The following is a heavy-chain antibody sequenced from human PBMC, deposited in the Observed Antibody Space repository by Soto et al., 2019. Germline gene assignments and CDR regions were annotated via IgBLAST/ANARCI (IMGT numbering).Heavy chain of an antibody. J-gene: IGHJ5*02. D-gene: IGHD3-10*02. CDR1: SGSISSSSYY. V-gene: IGHV4-39*02. Sequence: SETLSLTCTVSSGSISSSSYYWGWLRQPPGKGLEWIGSIYYSGDTYHNPSLNSRVTMSVDTSMNQFALRLTSVTAADTAVYYCARDVRTSTTPRRDWFDPWGQGTLVTVSS. CDR3: ARDVRTSTTPRRDWFDP. CDR2: IYYSGDT.